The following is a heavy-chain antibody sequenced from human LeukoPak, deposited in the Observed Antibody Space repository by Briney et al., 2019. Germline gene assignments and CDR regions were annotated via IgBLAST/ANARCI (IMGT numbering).Heavy chain of an antibody. CDR2: IKQDGSEK. V-gene: IGHV3-7*04. J-gene: IGHJ4*02. CDR1: GFTFSSFW. Sequence: GGSLRLSCAASGFTFSSFWMTWVRQAPGRGLEWVANIKQDGSEKYYVDSVKGRFTISRDNAKNSLFLQTNSLRAEDTAVYYCARGKGLDYWGQGALVTVSS. CDR3: ARGKGLDY.